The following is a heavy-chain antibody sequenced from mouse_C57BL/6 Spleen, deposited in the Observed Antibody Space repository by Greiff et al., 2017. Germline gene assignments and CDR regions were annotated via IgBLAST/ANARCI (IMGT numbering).Heavy chain of an antibody. D-gene: IGHD1-1*01. CDR1: GYAFSSSW. CDR3: ARGITTVPYWYFDV. Sequence: QVQLKESGPELVKPGASVKISCKASGYAFSSSWMNWVKQRPGKGLEWIGRIYPGDGDTNYNGKFKGKATLTADKSSSTAYMQLSSLTSEDSAVYFCARGITTVPYWYFDVWGTGTTVTVSS. V-gene: IGHV1-82*01. CDR2: IYPGDGDT. J-gene: IGHJ1*03.